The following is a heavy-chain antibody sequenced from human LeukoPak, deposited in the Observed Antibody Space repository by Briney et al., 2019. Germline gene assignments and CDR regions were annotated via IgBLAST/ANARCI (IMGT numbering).Heavy chain of an antibody. CDR3: ARAPPDFSYGFCFDY. V-gene: IGHV3-7*01. CDR2: IKQDGSEK. D-gene: IGHD5-18*01. CDR1: GFTFSSYW. J-gene: IGHJ4*02. Sequence: GGSLRLSCAASGFTFSSYWMGWVRQAPGKGLEWVANIKQDGSEKYYVDSVKGRFTISRDNAKNSLYLQMNSLRAEDTAVYYCARAPPDFSYGFCFDYWGQGTLVTVSS.